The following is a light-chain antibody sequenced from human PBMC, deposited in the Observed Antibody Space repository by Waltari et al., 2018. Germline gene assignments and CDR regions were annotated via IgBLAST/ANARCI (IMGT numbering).Light chain of an antibody. Sequence: EIVMTQHPATLSVSPGERATTPCRASQSVSSILAWYQQKPGQAPRLLIYGASTRATGIPARFSGSGSGTEFTLTISSLQSEDFAVYYCQQYNNWPPWTFGQGTKVEIK. CDR3: QQYNNWPPWT. CDR2: GAS. V-gene: IGKV3-15*01. CDR1: QSVSSI. J-gene: IGKJ1*01.